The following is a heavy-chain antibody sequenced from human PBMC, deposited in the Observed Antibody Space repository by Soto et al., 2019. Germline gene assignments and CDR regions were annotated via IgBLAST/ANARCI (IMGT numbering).Heavy chain of an antibody. J-gene: IGHJ5*02. CDR1: GYTFTNYG. Sequence: QVQLVQSGAEVKKPGASVKVSCKASGYTFTNYGISWVRQAPGQGLEWMGWINTYNGNTNHAQKLQGRVTMTTDTXTXTXXMERRSLRSDDPAVYYCARGVGAGTYYNQYNWFDPWGQGTLVTVSS. D-gene: IGHD3-10*01. V-gene: IGHV1-18*01. CDR3: ARGVGAGTYYNQYNWFDP. CDR2: INTYNGNT.